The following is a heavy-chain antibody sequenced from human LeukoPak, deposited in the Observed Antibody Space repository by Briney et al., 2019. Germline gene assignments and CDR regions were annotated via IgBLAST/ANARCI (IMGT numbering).Heavy chain of an antibody. CDR1: GGSISSSTYY. CDR2: ISYSGST. CDR3: ARDNYYDSSNYYRPFDY. J-gene: IGHJ4*02. V-gene: IGHV4-39*07. D-gene: IGHD3-22*01. Sequence: SETLSLTRTVSGGSISSSTYYWGWIRQPPGKGLEWIGSISYSGSTYYNPSLKSRVIISVDISNNQFSLKLSSVTAADTAVYYCARDNYYDSSNYYRPFDYWGQGILVTVSS.